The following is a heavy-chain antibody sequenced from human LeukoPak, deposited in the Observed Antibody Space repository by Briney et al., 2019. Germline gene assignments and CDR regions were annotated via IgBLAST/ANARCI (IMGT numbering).Heavy chain of an antibody. D-gene: IGHD4-17*01. Sequence: ASVKVSCKASGYTFTSYPISWVRQAPGQGLEWKGWITVYNGNTNYAQKLQGRVTMTTDTSTSTAYMELRSLRSDDTAVYYCARGYDYGDYVGDFDYWGQGTLVTVSS. V-gene: IGHV1-18*01. CDR1: GYTFTSYP. J-gene: IGHJ4*02. CDR3: ARGYDYGDYVGDFDY. CDR2: ITVYNGNT.